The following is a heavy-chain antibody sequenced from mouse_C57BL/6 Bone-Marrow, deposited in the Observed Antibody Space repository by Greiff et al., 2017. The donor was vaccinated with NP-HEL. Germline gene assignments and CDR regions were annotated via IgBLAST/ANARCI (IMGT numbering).Heavy chain of an antibody. CDR2: ISSGGSYT. Sequence: VQLKESGGDLVKPGGSLKLSCAASGFTFSSYGMSWVRQTPDKRLEWVATISSGGSYTYYPDSVKGRFTISRDNAKNTLYLQMSSLKSEDTAMYYCARLGTTVYAMDYWGQGTSVTVSS. CDR1: GFTFSSYG. D-gene: IGHD1-1*01. V-gene: IGHV5-6*01. J-gene: IGHJ4*01. CDR3: ARLGTTVYAMDY.